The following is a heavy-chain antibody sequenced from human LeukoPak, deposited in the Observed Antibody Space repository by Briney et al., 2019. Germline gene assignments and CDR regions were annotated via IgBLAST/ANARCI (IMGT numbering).Heavy chain of an antibody. CDR1: GGSFSGYY. J-gene: IGHJ4*02. D-gene: IGHD6-13*01. CDR3: ARGGRGIAARIYFDY. Sequence: SETLSLTCAVYGGSFSGYYWSWIRQPPGKGLEWIGYIYYSGSTYYNPSLKSRVTISVDTSKNQFSLKLSSVTAADTAMYYCARGGRGIAARIYFDYWGQGTLVTVSS. CDR2: IYYSGST. V-gene: IGHV4-34*09.